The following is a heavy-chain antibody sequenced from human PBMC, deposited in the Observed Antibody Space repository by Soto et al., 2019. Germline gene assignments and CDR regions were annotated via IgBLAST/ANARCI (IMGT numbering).Heavy chain of an antibody. CDR2: IYYSGST. CDR3: ASRTGGIAAAGPWFDP. D-gene: IGHD6-13*01. V-gene: IGHV4-39*01. Sequence: SETLSLTCTVSGGSISSSSYYWGWIRQPPGKGLEWIGSIYYSGSTYYNPSLESRVTISVDTSKNQFSLKLSSVTAADTAVYYCASRTGGIAAAGPWFDPWGQGTLVTVSS. CDR1: GGSISSSSYY. J-gene: IGHJ5*02.